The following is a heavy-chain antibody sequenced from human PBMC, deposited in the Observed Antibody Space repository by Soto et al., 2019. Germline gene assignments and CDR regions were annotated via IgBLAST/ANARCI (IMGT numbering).Heavy chain of an antibody. Sequence: GSVEVCYKAYGYPFTSYDINLVRQATGQGLEWMGWINPTSGNTGYGQKFQGRVTMTRNTSISTAYMELSSLRSEDTALYYCARGGGSDYYYYGMDVWGQGTTVTVSS. CDR2: INPTSGNT. CDR3: ARGGGSDYYYYGMDV. V-gene: IGHV1-8*01. CDR1: GYPFTSYD. J-gene: IGHJ6*01.